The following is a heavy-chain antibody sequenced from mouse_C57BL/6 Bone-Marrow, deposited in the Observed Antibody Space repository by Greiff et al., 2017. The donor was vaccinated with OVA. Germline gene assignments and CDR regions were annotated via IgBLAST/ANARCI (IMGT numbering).Heavy chain of an antibody. CDR2: IFPGSGST. D-gene: IGHD1-1*01. Sequence: QVQLKESGPELVKPGASVKISCKASGYTFTDYYINWVKQRPGQGLEWIGWIFPGSGSTYYNEKFKGKATLTVDESSSTAYMLLSSLTSEDSAVYFCARGPIYYYGSSSAWFAYWGQGTLVTVSA. CDR1: GYTFTDYY. CDR3: ARGPIYYYGSSSAWFAY. V-gene: IGHV1-75*01. J-gene: IGHJ3*01.